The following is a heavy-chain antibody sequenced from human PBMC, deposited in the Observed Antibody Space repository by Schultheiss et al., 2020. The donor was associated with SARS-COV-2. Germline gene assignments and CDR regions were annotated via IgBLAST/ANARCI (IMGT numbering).Heavy chain of an antibody. CDR3: ARDADSGYDWYFDY. CDR1: GYTFTSYG. J-gene: IGHJ4*02. Sequence: SVKVSCKASGYTFTSYGISWVRQAPGQGLEWMGGIIPIFGTANYAQKFQGRVTITADESTSTAYMELSRLRSEDMAVYYCARDADSGYDWYFDYWGQGTLVTVSS. CDR2: IIPIFGTA. D-gene: IGHD5-12*01. V-gene: IGHV1-69*13.